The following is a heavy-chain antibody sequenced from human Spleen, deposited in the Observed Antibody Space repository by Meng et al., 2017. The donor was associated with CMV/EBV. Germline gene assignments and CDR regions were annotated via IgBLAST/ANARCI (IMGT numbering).Heavy chain of an antibody. Sequence: SLKISCAASGFTFDDCAMHWVRQAPGKGLEWVSGISWNGGSLAYADSVKGRFTISRDNAKKSLYLQMNSLRPEDTALYYCAKTTSSSSVYYFDYWGQGTLVTVSS. V-gene: IGHV3-9*01. J-gene: IGHJ4*02. CDR2: ISWNGGSL. CDR3: AKTTSSSSVYYFDY. CDR1: GFTFDDCA. D-gene: IGHD6-6*01.